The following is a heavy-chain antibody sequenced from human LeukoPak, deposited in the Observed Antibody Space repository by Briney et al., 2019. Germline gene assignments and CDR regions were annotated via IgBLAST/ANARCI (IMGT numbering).Heavy chain of an antibody. J-gene: IGHJ6*03. CDR1: GFTFDDSG. Sequence: GGSLRLSCAASGFTFDDSGMSWVGQAPGKGLEWVSGINWNGGSTGYADSVKGRFTISRDNAKNSLYLQMNSLRAEDTALYYCARDPYGTYCSSTSCSGYMDVWGKGTTVTVSS. V-gene: IGHV3-20*04. CDR3: ARDPYGTYCSSTSCSGYMDV. CDR2: INWNGGST. D-gene: IGHD2-2*01.